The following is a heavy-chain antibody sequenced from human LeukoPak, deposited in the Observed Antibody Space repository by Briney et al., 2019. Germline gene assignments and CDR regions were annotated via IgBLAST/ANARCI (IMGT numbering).Heavy chain of an antibody. CDR3: ARMGDDYSNPNWFDP. D-gene: IGHD4-11*01. CDR1: GFTFSSYS. J-gene: IGHJ5*02. Sequence: PGGSLRLSCAASGFTFSSYSMNWVRQAPGKGLEWVSPISSSSSYIYYADSVKGRFTISRDNAKNSLYLQMNSLRAEDTAVYYCARMGDDYSNPNWFDPWGQGTLVTVSS. V-gene: IGHV3-21*01. CDR2: ISSSSSYI.